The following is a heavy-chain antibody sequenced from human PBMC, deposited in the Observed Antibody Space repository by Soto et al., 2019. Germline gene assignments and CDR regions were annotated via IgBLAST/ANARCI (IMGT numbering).Heavy chain of an antibody. J-gene: IGHJ4*02. CDR2: ISSDVSST. D-gene: IGHD4-4*01. CDR3: ARGAYRYFDY. Sequence: QVQLVESGGGVVQPGKSLRLSCVASGFTFSGYAMHWIRQAPGKAPEWVALISSDVSSTLYADSVRGRFTISRDNSRDTLYLQLNSLRPDDTAVFSCARGAYRYFDYWGQGTLVTVSS. CDR1: GFTFSGYA. V-gene: IGHV3-30-3*01.